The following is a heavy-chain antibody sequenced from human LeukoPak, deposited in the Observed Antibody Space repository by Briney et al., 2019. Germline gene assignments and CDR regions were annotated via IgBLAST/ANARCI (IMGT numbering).Heavy chain of an antibody. CDR3: AKQEYSSSWMDGFGY. V-gene: IGHV3-23*01. CDR2: ISGSGGST. CDR1: GFTFSSYA. D-gene: IGHD6-13*01. Sequence: GGSLRLSCAASGFTFSSYAMSWVRQAPGKGLEWVSAISGSGGSTYYADSVKGRFTISRDNSKNTLYLQMNSLRAEDTAVYYCAKQEYSSSWMDGFGYWGQGTLVTVSS. J-gene: IGHJ4*02.